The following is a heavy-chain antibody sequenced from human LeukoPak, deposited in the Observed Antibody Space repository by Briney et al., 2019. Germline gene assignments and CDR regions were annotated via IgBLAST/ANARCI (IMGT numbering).Heavy chain of an antibody. CDR1: GFTFSSYS. D-gene: IGHD6-13*01. J-gene: IGHJ3*02. Sequence: GGSLRLSCAASGFTFSSYSMNWVRQAPGKGLEWVSSISSSSSYIYYADSVKGRFTISRDNAKNSLCLQMNSLRAEGTAVYYCARMGQQLLHDAFDIWGQGTMVTVSS. CDR2: ISSSSSYI. V-gene: IGHV3-21*01. CDR3: ARMGQQLLHDAFDI.